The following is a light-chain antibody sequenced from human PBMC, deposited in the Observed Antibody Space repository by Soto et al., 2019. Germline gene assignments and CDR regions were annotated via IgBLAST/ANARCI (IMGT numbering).Light chain of an antibody. V-gene: IGKV2-28*01. J-gene: IGKJ3*01. CDR1: QSLLHSNGYNY. CDR2: LGS. Sequence: DSVRTQSPLSLPVTPGEPASISCRSSQSLLHSNGYNYLDWYLQKPGQSPQLLIYLGSNRSSGVPDRFSGSGSGTDFTLKISRVEAEDVGVYYCMQALQTPHFGPGTKVDIK. CDR3: MQALQTPH.